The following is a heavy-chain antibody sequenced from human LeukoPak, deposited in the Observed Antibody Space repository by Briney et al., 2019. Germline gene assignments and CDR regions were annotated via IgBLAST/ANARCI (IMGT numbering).Heavy chain of an antibody. CDR1: GFTFSSYA. D-gene: IGHD6-13*01. CDR2: ISGSGGST. V-gene: IGHV3-23*01. Sequence: PGGSLRLSCAASGFTFSSYAMSWVRQAPGKGLEWVSAISGSGGSTYYADSVKGRFTISRDNSKNTLYLHMNSLRAEDTAVYYCAKGTGIAAAGPDLAWDYWGQGTLVTVSS. CDR3: AKGTGIAAAGPDLAWDY. J-gene: IGHJ4*02.